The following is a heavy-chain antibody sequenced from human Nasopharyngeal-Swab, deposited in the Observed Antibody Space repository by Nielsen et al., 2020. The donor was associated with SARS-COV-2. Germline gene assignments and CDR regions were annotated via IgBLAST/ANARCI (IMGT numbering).Heavy chain of an antibody. J-gene: IGHJ6*02. CDR3: ARDPIPAAIRGRNYGMDV. Sequence: ASVKVSCKASGYTFTSYYMNWVRQAPGQGLEWMGWINPNSGGTNYAQKFQGWVTMTRDTSISTAYMELSRLRSDDTAVYYCARDPIPAAIRGRNYGMDVWGQGTTVTVSS. V-gene: IGHV1-2*04. D-gene: IGHD2-2*01. CDR2: INPNSGGT. CDR1: GYTFTSYY.